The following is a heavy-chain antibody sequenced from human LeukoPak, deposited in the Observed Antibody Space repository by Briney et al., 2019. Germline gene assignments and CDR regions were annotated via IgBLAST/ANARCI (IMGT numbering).Heavy chain of an antibody. CDR2: ISAYSGNT. D-gene: IGHD6-19*01. V-gene: IGHV1-18*01. CDR3: ARGDGSGWPNFDY. CDR1: GYTFTTYG. Sequence: ASVKVSCKASGYTFTTYGIGWVRQAPGQGLEWMGWISAYSGNTNYAQKVQGRVTMTTHTSTSTAYMELRSLRSDDAAVYYCARGDGSGWPNFDYWGQGTLVTVSS. J-gene: IGHJ4*02.